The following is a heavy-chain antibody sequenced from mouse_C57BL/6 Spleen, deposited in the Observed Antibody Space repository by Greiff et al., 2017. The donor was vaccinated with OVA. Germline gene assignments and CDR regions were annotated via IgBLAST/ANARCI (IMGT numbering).Heavy chain of an antibody. Sequence: EVKLQESGGGLVKPGGSLKLSCAASGFTFSDYGMHWVRQAPEKGLEWVAYISSGSSTIYYADTVKGRFTISRDNAKNTLFLQMTSLRSEDTAMYYCALANPPQLLDFDVWGTGTTVTVSS. CDR3: ALANPPQLLDFDV. CDR2: ISSGSSTI. D-gene: IGHD1-1*01. V-gene: IGHV5-17*01. J-gene: IGHJ1*03. CDR1: GFTFSDYG.